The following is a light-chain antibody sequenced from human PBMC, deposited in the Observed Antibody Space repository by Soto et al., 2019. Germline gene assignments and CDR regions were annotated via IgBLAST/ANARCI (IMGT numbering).Light chain of an antibody. CDR1: QGISSY. J-gene: IGKJ1*01. V-gene: IGKV1-8*01. CDR2: AAS. Sequence: AIRMTQSPSSFSASTGDRVTITCRASQGISSYLAWYQQKPGKAPKLLIYAASTLQSGVPSRFSGSGSGTEFTLTISGLQPDDFATYYCQHYNSYSEAFGQGTKVDIK. CDR3: QHYNSYSEA.